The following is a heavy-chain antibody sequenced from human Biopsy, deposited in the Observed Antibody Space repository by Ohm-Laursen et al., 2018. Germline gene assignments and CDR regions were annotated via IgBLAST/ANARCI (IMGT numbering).Heavy chain of an antibody. CDR2: ITQSGST. D-gene: IGHD6-13*01. V-gene: IGHV4-34*01. CDR1: GGSFNGYF. J-gene: IGHJ6*02. Sequence: GTLSLTCAVYGGSFNGYFWSWIRQPPGKGLEWIGDITQSGSTNYSPSLKSRVTISVDTAKKQFSLSLRSVTAADTAVYYCARVPLPGIGAAYQGCFLYGMDVWGQGTTVSVSS. CDR3: ARVPLPGIGAAYQGCFLYGMDV.